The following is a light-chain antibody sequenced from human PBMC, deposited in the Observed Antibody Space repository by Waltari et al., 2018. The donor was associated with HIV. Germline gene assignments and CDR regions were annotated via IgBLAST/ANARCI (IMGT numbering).Light chain of an antibody. CDR3: AAWDDTLKVYV. V-gene: IGLV1-44*01. CDR2: NDD. J-gene: IGLJ1*01. CDR1: GSNNRSNF. Sequence: QSVLTQPPSVSGAPGPRVTIPCSGSGSNNRSNFVNWYQQLPVTAPRVLIYNDDQRPSGVPARFSGSKSGTTASLAISGLQSEDEAEYYCAAWDDTLKVYVFGSGTKVTVL.